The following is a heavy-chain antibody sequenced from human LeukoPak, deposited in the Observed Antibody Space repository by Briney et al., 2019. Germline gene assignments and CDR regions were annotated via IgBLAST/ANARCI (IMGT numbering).Heavy chain of an antibody. Sequence: ASVTVSCKASGYTFTSYGISWVRQAPGQGLEWMGWINAYNGNTNYAQKLQGRVTMTTDTSTSTAYMELRSLRSDDTAVYYCARAADIVATRRLDFWGQGTLVTVSS. CDR2: INAYNGNT. D-gene: IGHD5-12*01. CDR3: ARAADIVATRRLDF. CDR1: GYTFTSYG. V-gene: IGHV1-18*01. J-gene: IGHJ4*02.